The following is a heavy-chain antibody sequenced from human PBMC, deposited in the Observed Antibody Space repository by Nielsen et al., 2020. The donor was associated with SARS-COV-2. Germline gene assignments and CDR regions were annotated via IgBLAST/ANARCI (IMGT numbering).Heavy chain of an antibody. V-gene: IGHV3-23*01. Sequence: GESLKISCAASGFTFSSFVMSWVRQAPGKGLEWVSSISGSGGGTYHADSVKGRFTISRDNSKNTLYLQMNSLRAEDTAVYYCARELFSGAYGGGDCYSGSGYWGQGTLVTSPQ. CDR2: ISGSGGGT. J-gene: IGHJ4*02. CDR3: ARELFSGAYGGGDCYSGSGY. CDR1: GFTFSSFV. D-gene: IGHD2-21*02.